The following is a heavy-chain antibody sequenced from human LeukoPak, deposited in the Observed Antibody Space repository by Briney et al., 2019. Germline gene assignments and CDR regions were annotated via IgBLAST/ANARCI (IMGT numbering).Heavy chain of an antibody. Sequence: PSETLSLTCTVSGVSISTSCWSWIRQSPGRGLEWVGYRCDDGRDLYNPSLRSRVSRVTISVDASEKQFSLSLRSVTAADTAMYYCARTTRVTPDGRAEYFEDWARAPWSSSRQ. D-gene: IGHD4-11*01. V-gene: IGHV4-59*03. CDR3: ARTTRVTPDGRAEYFED. CDR2: RCDDGRD. CDR1: GVSISTSC. J-gene: IGHJ1*01.